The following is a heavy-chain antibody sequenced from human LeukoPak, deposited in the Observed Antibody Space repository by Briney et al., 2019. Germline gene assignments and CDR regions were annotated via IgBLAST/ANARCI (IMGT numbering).Heavy chain of an antibody. Sequence: PGGSLRLSCAASGFTFSSYAMNWVRQAPGKGLEWVSSISSSSSYIYYADSVKGRFTISRDNAKNSLHLQMNSLRAEDTAVYYCARDGQTGTTVYWGQGTLVTVSS. J-gene: IGHJ4*02. CDR2: ISSSSSYI. V-gene: IGHV3-21*01. CDR1: GFTFSSYA. D-gene: IGHD1-7*01. CDR3: ARDGQTGTTVY.